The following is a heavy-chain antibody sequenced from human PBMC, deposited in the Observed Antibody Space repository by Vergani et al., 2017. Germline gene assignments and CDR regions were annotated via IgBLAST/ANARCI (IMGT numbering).Heavy chain of an antibody. V-gene: IGHV1-69*12. J-gene: IGHJ5*02. CDR3: ARGYCSGGSCYSGWFDP. CDR2: IIPIFGTA. D-gene: IGHD2-15*01. CDR1: GGTFGSYA. Sequence: QVQLVQSGAEVKKPGSSVKVSCKASGGTFGSYAISWVRQAPGQGLEWMGGIIPIFGTANYAQKFQGRVTITADESTSTAYMELSSLRSEDTAVYYCARGYCSGGSCYSGWFDPWGQGTLVTVSS.